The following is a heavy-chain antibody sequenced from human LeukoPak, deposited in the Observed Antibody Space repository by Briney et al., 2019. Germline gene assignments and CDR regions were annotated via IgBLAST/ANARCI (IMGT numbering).Heavy chain of an antibody. V-gene: IGHV3-21*01. Sequence: GGSLRLSCAASGFTFSSYSMNWVRQAPGKGLEWVSSISSSSSYIYYADSVKGRFTISRDNSKNTLYLQMNSLRAEDTAVYYCAKESSHYDFWSGYYTGLFDYWGQGTLVTVSS. CDR2: ISSSSSYI. CDR1: GFTFSSYS. J-gene: IGHJ4*02. CDR3: AKESSHYDFWSGYYTGLFDY. D-gene: IGHD3-3*01.